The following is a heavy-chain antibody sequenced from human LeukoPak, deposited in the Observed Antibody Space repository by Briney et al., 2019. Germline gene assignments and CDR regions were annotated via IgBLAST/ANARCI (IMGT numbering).Heavy chain of an antibody. Sequence: ASVKVSCKASGYTFTGYYMHWVRQAPGQGLEWMGWINPNSGGTNYAQKFQGRVTMTRDTSISTAYMELRSLRSDDTAVYYCASMSGTPGIAATGFDYWGQGTLVTVSS. CDR1: GYTFTGYY. CDR2: INPNSGGT. J-gene: IGHJ4*02. CDR3: ASMSGTPGIAATGFDY. D-gene: IGHD6-13*01. V-gene: IGHV1-2*02.